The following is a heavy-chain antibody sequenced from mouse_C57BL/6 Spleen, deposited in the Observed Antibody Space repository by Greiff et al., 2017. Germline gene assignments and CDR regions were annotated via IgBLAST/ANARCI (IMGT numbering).Heavy chain of an antibody. V-gene: IGHV14-4*01. D-gene: IGHD1-1*01. J-gene: IGHJ3*01. CDR2: IDPENGDT. Sequence: VQLQQSGAELVRPGASVKLSCTASGFNIKDDYMHWVKQRPEQGLEWIGWIDPENGDTEYASKFQGKANITADTSSNTAYLQLSSLTSEDTAVYYCTRYYGSRSWFAYWGQGTLVTVSA. CDR3: TRYYGSRSWFAY. CDR1: GFNIKDDY.